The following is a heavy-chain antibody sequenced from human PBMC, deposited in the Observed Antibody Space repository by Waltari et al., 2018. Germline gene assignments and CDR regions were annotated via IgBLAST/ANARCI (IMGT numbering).Heavy chain of an antibody. CDR1: GLTINYAW. Sequence: EAQLVESGGDLAKPGGSLRLSCAASGLTINYAWMSWVRQAPGKGLEGVGRSKSRASGGATDYAAPVKGRFTISRDDSKNTLFLQMNSLKTEDTAVYYCATEGGPPPDYHFNFWGQGTLVTVSS. V-gene: IGHV3-15*01. D-gene: IGHD4-17*01. J-gene: IGHJ4*02. CDR2: SKSRASGGAT. CDR3: ATEGGPPPDYHFNF.